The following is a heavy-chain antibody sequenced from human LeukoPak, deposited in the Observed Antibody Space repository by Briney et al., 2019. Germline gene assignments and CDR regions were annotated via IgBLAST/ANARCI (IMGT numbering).Heavy chain of an antibody. J-gene: IGHJ4*02. V-gene: IGHV1-8*01. CDR3: ARGLGDYNTDYFPVSGY. CDR1: GYTFTTHD. CDR2: MNPGSGDT. Sequence: GASVKVSCKASGYTFTTHDLTWVRQATGQGLEWMGWMNPGSGDTAYAQKFQGRVTMTRDTSMSTAYMELNSLGSEDTAIYYCARGLGDYNTDYFPVSGYWGQGTPVTVSS. D-gene: IGHD2/OR15-2a*01.